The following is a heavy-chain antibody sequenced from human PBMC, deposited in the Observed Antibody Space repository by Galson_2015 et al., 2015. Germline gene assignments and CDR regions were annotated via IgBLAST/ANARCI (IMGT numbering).Heavy chain of an antibody. Sequence: SVKVSCKASGYTFTSYGISWVRQAPGQGLEWMGWISAYNGNTNYAQKLQGRVTMTTDTSTSTAYMELRSLRSDDTAVYYCARDRDHGGPEMTTDAFDIWGQGTMVTVSS. CDR2: ISAYNGNT. V-gene: IGHV1-18*01. J-gene: IGHJ3*02. CDR1: GYTFTSYG. D-gene: IGHD4-11*01. CDR3: ARDRDHGGPEMTTDAFDI.